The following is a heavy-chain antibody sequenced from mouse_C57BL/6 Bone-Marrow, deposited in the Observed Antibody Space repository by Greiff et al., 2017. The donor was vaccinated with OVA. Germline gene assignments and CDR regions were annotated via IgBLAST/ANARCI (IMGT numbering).Heavy chain of an antibody. CDR3: VRHEVLDSSGYWFAY. CDR2: IRSKSNNYAT. V-gene: IGHV10-1*01. CDR1: GFSFNTYA. D-gene: IGHD3-2*02. J-gene: IGHJ3*01. Sequence: EVKLVESGGGLVQPKGSLKLSCAASGFSFNTYAMNWVRQAPGKGLEWVARIRSKSNNYATYYADSVKDRFTISRDDSESMLYLQMNNLKTEDTAMYYCVRHEVLDSSGYWFAYWGQGTLVTVSA.